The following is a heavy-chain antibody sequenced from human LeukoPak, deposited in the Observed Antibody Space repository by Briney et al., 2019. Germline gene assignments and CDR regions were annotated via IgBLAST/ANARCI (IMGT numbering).Heavy chain of an antibody. V-gene: IGHV3-11*01. D-gene: IGHD2/OR15-2a*01. J-gene: IGHJ5*02. CDR2: ISSSGSTI. CDR1: GFTFSDYY. CDR3: ARDGFPSVFLRINWFDP. Sequence: PGGSLRLSCAASGFTFSDYYMSWIRQAPGKGLEWVSYISSSGSTIYYADSVKGRFTISRDNAKNSLYLQMNSLRAEDTAVYYCARDGFPSVFLRINWFDPWGQGTLVTVSS.